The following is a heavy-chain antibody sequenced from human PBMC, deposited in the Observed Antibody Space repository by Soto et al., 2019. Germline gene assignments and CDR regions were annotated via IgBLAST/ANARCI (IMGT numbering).Heavy chain of an antibody. V-gene: IGHV3-30-3*01. Sequence: QVQLVESGGGVVQPGRSLRLSCAASGFTFSSYAMHWVRQAPGKGLEWVAVISYDGSNKYYADSVKGRFTISRDNSKNTLYLQMNSLRAEDTAVYYCARELGSSSWYSHFDYWGQGTLVTVSS. CDR2: ISYDGSNK. CDR1: GFTFSSYA. D-gene: IGHD6-13*01. CDR3: ARELGSSSWYSHFDY. J-gene: IGHJ4*02.